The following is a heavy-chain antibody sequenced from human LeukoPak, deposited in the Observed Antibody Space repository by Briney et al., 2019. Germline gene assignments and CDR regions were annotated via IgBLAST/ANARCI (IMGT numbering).Heavy chain of an antibody. CDR1: GFTVSSNY. J-gene: IGHJ4*02. CDR2: IYSGGST. D-gene: IGHD6-13*01. V-gene: IGHV3-53*04. Sequence: PGGSLRLSCAASGFTVSSNYMSWVRQAPGKGLEGVSVIYSGGSTYYADSVKGRFTISRHNSKNTLYLQMNSLRAEDTAVYYCARDEASSHTDYWGQGTLVTVSS. CDR3: ARDEASSHTDY.